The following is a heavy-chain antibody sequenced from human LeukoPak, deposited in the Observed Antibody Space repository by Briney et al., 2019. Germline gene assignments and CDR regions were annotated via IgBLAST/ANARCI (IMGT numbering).Heavy chain of an antibody. CDR3: ARGSRETDFDY. V-gene: IGHV3-33*01. CDR2: IWDDGSNE. D-gene: IGHD1-26*01. Sequence: GGSLRLSCAASGFTFSSYALHWVRQAPGKGLEWVAVIWDDGSNEYYADSVKGRFTIFRDNSKTMLYLQMNSLRAEDTAVYYCARGSRETDFDYWGQGTLVTVSS. J-gene: IGHJ4*02. CDR1: GFTFSSYA.